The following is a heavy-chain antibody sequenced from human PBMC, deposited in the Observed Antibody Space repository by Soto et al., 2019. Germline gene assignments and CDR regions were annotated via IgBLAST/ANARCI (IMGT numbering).Heavy chain of an antibody. CDR1: GGSISSSSYY. Sequence: PSETLSLTCTVPGGSISSSSYYWGWIRQPPGKGLEWIGSIYYSGYTYYNPSLKSRVTISVDTSKNQFSLKLSSVTAEDTAVYYCVRVKETSGWGAFDYWGQGTLVTVSS. CDR3: VRVKETSGWGAFDY. J-gene: IGHJ4*02. V-gene: IGHV4-39*01. D-gene: IGHD6-19*01. CDR2: IYYSGYT.